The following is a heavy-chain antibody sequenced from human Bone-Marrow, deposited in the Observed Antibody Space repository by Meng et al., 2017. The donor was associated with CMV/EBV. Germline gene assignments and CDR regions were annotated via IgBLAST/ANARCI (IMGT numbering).Heavy chain of an antibody. D-gene: IGHD2-15*01. V-gene: IGHV3-30-3*01. CDR2: ISYDGSNK. J-gene: IGHJ4*02. CDR1: GFTFSSYA. Sequence: GSLRLSCAASGFTFSSYAMHWVRQAPGKGLEWVAVISYDGSNKYYADSVKGRFTISRDNSKNTLYLQMNSLRAEDTAVYYCAREGWGYLNYWGQGTLVTVSS. CDR3: AREGWGYLNY.